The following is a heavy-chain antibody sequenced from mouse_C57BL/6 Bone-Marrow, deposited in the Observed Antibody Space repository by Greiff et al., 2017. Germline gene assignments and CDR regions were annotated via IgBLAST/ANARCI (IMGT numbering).Heavy chain of an antibody. CDR3: ARRALNYFDY. Sequence: QVQLKQPGAELVKPGASVKLSCKASGYTFTSYWMHWVKQRPGQGLEWIGMIHPNSGSTNYNEKFKSKATLTVDKSSRTAYMQLSSLTSEDSAVYYCARRALNYFDYWGQGTTLTVSS. J-gene: IGHJ2*01. D-gene: IGHD3-3*01. CDR1: GYTFTSYW. V-gene: IGHV1-64*01. CDR2: IHPNSGST.